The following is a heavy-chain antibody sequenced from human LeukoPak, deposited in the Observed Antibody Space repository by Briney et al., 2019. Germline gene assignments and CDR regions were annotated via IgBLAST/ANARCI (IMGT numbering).Heavy chain of an antibody. V-gene: IGHV1-69*04. D-gene: IGHD3-22*01. J-gene: IGHJ4*02. CDR2: IIPIFGIA. CDR3: ARDRRYYDSSGYRYYFDY. CDR1: EGTFSSYA. Sequence: SVKVSCKASEGTFSSYAISWVRQAPGQGLEWMGRIIPIFGIANYAQKFQGRVTITADKSTSTAYMELSSLRSEDTAVYYCARDRRYYDSSGYRYYFDYWGQGTLVTVSS.